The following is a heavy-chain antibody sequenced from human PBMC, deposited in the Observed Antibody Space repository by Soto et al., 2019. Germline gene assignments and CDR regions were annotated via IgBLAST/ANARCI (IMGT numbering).Heavy chain of an antibody. CDR3: ARSSHPRANWNDGETAFDI. Sequence: GGSLRLSCAASGFTFSSYAMHWVRQAPGKGLEWVAVISYDGSNKYYADSVKGRFTISRDNSKNTLYLQMNSLRAEDTAVYYCARSSHPRANWNDGETAFDIWGQGTMVTVSS. J-gene: IGHJ3*02. V-gene: IGHV3-30-3*01. CDR2: ISYDGSNK. D-gene: IGHD1-1*01. CDR1: GFTFSSYA.